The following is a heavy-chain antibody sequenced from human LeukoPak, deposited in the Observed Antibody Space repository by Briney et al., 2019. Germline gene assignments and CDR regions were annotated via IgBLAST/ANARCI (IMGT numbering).Heavy chain of an antibody. CDR1: GYTFTGYY. CDR3: ATFYGSGRPIPYYYYMDV. D-gene: IGHD3-10*01. Sequence: ASVKVSCKASGYTFTGYYMHWVRQAPGQGLEWMGWINPNSGGTNYAQKFQGRVTTTRDTSISTAYMELSRLRSDDTAVYYCATFYGSGRPIPYYYYMDVWGKGTTVTVSS. J-gene: IGHJ6*03. CDR2: INPNSGGT. V-gene: IGHV1-2*02.